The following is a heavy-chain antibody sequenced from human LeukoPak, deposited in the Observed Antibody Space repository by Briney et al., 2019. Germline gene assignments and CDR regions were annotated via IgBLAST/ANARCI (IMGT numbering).Heavy chain of an antibody. CDR2: ISGSGGST. CDR3: ARKVGYSSSWYGNYFDY. D-gene: IGHD6-13*01. CDR1: GFTFSDYY. Sequence: GGSLRLSCAASGFTFSDYYMSWIRQAPGKGLEWVSAISGSGGSTYYADSVKGRFTISRDNSKNTLYLQMNSLRAEDTAVYYCARKVGYSSSWYGNYFDYWGQGTLVTVSS. V-gene: IGHV3-23*01. J-gene: IGHJ4*02.